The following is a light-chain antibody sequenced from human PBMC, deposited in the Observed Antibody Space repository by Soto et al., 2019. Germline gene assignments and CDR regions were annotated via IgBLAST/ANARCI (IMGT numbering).Light chain of an antibody. CDR1: RSLVHSDGIAY. CDR2: KVS. V-gene: IGKV2-30*02. Sequence: DVVMTQSPLSLPVTLGQPASISCRSNRSLVHSDGIAYFSWFQQRPGRSPRRLIYKVSNRDSGVPARFSGSGSGTDFALKISRVEADDVAVYYCMQNTHWPITFGQGTRLEIK. J-gene: IGKJ5*01. CDR3: MQNTHWPIT.